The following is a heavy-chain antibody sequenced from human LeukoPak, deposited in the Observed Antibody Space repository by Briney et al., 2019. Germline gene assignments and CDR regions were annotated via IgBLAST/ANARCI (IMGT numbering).Heavy chain of an antibody. V-gene: IGHV3-48*01. Sequence: PGGSLRLSCAASGFRFSDYSMNWVRQAPGKGLEWISYIGIDSGNTNYADSVKGRFTVSGDKAKKSLYLQMNSLRVEDAAVYYCARDYKYAFDNWGQGTLVTVPS. J-gene: IGHJ4*02. CDR2: IGIDSGNT. D-gene: IGHD5-24*01. CDR1: GFRFSDYS. CDR3: ARDYKYAFDN.